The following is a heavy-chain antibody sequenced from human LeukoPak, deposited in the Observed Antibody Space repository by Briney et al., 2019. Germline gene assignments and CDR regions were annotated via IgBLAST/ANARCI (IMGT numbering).Heavy chain of an antibody. D-gene: IGHD3-10*01. Sequence: GGSLRLSCAASGFSLSENWMHWVRQAPGQGLVWVSRIDEFERATFYADSVKGRFTISRDDATNTVYLQMNSLRADDTAIYFCTRDLVLGSGSYGHWGQGTLVTVSA. J-gene: IGHJ1*01. CDR3: TRDLVLGSGSYGH. CDR2: IDEFERAT. V-gene: IGHV3-74*01. CDR1: GFSLSENW.